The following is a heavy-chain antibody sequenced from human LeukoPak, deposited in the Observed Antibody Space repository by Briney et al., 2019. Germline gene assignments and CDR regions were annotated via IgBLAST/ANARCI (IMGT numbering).Heavy chain of an antibody. J-gene: IGHJ4*02. CDR1: GFTFSSYS. Sequence: PGGSLRFSCAASGFTFSSYSMNWVRQAPGKGLEWVSSISSSSSYIYYADSVKGRFTISRDNAKNSLYLQMNSLRAEDTAVYYCAREIARFTTAKSDYWGQGTLVTVSS. V-gene: IGHV3-21*01. CDR3: AREIARFTTAKSDY. D-gene: IGHD3-22*01. CDR2: ISSSSSYI.